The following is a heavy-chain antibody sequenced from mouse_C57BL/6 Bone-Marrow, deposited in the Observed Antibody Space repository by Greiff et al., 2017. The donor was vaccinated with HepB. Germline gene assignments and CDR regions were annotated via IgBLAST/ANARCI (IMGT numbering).Heavy chain of an antibody. CDR3: ARLGDLAWFAY. V-gene: IGHV5-12*01. CDR2: ISNGGGST. D-gene: IGHD3-3*01. Sequence: DVKLVESGGGLVQPGGSLKLSCAASGFTFSDYYMYWVRQTPEKRLEWVAYISNGGGSTYYPDTVKGRFTISRDNAKNTLYLQMSRLKSEDTAMYYCARLGDLAWFAYWGQGTLVTVSA. CDR1: GFTFSDYY. J-gene: IGHJ3*01.